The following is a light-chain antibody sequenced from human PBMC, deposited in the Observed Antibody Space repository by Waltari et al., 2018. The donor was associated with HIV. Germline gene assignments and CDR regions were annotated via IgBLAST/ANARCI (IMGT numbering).Light chain of an antibody. V-gene: IGKV2-28*01. Sequence: DIVMTKSPLSLPVTAGEPASISCRSSQSLLHSSGYNYLDWYFQKPGQSPQLLIYLGSNRASGGPDRFSGSGSGTNFTLKIRRVDTENVGIYYCMQALQTPLTFGGGTKVEI. J-gene: IGKJ4*01. CDR2: LGS. CDR1: QSLLHSSGYNY. CDR3: MQALQTPLT.